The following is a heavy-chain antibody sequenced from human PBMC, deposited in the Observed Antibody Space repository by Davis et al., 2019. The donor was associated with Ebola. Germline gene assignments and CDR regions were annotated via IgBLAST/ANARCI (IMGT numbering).Heavy chain of an antibody. CDR2: IYSGGST. V-gene: IGHV3-53*01. CDR3: AREGDRYFDWFSYYYYYGMDV. D-gene: IGHD3-9*01. CDR1: GFTVSSNY. J-gene: IGHJ6*02. Sequence: GESLKISCAASGFTVSSNYMSWVRQAPGKGLEWVSVIYSGGSTYYADSVKGRFTISRDNAKNSLYLQMNSLRAEDTAVYYCAREGDRYFDWFSYYYYYGMDVWGQGTTVTVSS.